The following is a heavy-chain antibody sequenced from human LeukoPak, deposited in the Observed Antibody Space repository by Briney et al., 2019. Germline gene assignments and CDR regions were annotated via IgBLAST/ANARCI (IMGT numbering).Heavy chain of an antibody. CDR3: AREKPFYDSSGYYYPIAFDY. Sequence: GGSLRLSCAASGFTFSSYEMNWVRQAPGKGLEGVSYISSSGSTIYYADSVKGRFTIARDNAKNSLYLQMNSLRAEDTALYYCAREKPFYDSSGYYYPIAFDYWGQGTLVTVSS. D-gene: IGHD3-22*01. CDR1: GFTFSSYE. J-gene: IGHJ4*02. V-gene: IGHV3-48*03. CDR2: ISSSGSTI.